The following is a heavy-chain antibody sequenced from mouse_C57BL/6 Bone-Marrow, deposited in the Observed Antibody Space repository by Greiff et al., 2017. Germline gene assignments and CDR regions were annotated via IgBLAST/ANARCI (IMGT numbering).Heavy chain of an antibody. CDR2: ISSGSSTI. V-gene: IGHV5-17*01. J-gene: IGHJ2*01. CDR3: EDDGKFFDY. CDR1: GFTFSDYG. Sequence: EVKLVESGGGLVKPGGSLKLSCAASGFTFSDYGMHWVRQAPEKGLEWVAYISSGSSTIYYADTVKGRITISRDNAKHTLFLRMTSVRSEDTAMYYCEDDGKFFDYWGQGTTLTVSS. D-gene: IGHD2-3*01.